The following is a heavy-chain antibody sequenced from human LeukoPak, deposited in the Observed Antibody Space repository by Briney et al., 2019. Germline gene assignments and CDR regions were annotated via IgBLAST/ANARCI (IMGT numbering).Heavy chain of an antibody. V-gene: IGHV4-39*07. Sequence: PSETLSLTCTVSGGSISSSSYYWGWIRQPPGKGLEWIGSIYYSGSTYYNPSLKSRVTISVDTSKNQFSLKLSSVTAADTAVYYWARDHGGNSGDNWFDPWGQGTLVTVSS. J-gene: IGHJ5*02. CDR1: GGSISSSSYY. D-gene: IGHD4-23*01. CDR3: ARDHGGNSGDNWFDP. CDR2: IYYSGST.